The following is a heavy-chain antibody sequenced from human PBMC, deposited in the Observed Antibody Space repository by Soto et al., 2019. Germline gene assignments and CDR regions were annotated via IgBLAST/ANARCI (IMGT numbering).Heavy chain of an antibody. J-gene: IGHJ4*02. CDR1: GGSFSGYY. D-gene: IGHD5-18*01. CDR2: INHSGST. Sequence: SETLSLTCAVYGGSFSGYYWSWIRQPPGKGLEWIGEINHSGSTNYNPSLKSRVTISVDTSKNQFSLKLSSVTAADTAVYYCARGGDTAMVAFDYWGQGTLVTVSS. CDR3: ARGGDTAMVAFDY. V-gene: IGHV4-34*01.